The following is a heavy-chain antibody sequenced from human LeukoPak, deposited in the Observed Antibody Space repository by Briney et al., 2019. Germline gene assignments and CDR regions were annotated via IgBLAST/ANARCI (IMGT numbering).Heavy chain of an antibody. CDR2: ISAYNGDT. CDR3: ARSAGGSRRFDP. Sequence: ASVKVSCKASGYTFTSYGVSWVRQAPGQGLEWMGWISAYNGDTSYAQKFQGRVTMTTDTSTSAAYMDLRSLRSDDTAMYYCARSAGGSRRFDPWGQGTLVTVSS. V-gene: IGHV1-18*01. J-gene: IGHJ5*02. CDR1: GYTFTSYG. D-gene: IGHD1-26*01.